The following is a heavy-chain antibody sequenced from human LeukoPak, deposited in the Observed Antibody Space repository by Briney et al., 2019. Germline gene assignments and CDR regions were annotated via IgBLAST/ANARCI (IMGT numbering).Heavy chain of an antibody. CDR2: ISSTNRII. CDR1: GFTFSSYE. CDR3: ATADTVTTVGDY. Sequence: GGSLRLSCAASGFTFSSYEMNWVREAPGKGLEWVSYISSTNRIINYADSVKGRFTSSRDNAKDSLYLQMNSLRVEDTAIYYCATADTVTTVGDYWGQGTLVTVSS. D-gene: IGHD4-17*01. V-gene: IGHV3-48*03. J-gene: IGHJ4*02.